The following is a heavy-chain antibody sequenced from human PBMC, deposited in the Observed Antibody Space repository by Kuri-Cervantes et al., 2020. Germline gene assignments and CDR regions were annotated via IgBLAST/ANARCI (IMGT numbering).Heavy chain of an antibody. J-gene: IGHJ4*02. D-gene: IGHD3-10*01. CDR3: ASQDYYGSGFDY. V-gene: IGHV4-34*01. Sequence: SQTLSLTCAVYGGSFSGYYWSWIRQPPGKGLEWIGEINHSGSTNDNPSLKSRVTISVDTSKNQFSLKLSSVTAADTAVYYCASQDYYGSGFDYWGQGTLVTVSS. CDR2: INHSGST. CDR1: GGSFSGYY.